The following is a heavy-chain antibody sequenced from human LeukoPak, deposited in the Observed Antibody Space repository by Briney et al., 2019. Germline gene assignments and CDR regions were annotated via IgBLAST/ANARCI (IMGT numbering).Heavy chain of an antibody. V-gene: IGHV3-21*01. CDR2: ISSSSSHI. CDR1: GFTVSSNY. CDR3: ARGYSGYGIVDY. J-gene: IGHJ4*02. D-gene: IGHD5-12*01. Sequence: PGGSLRLSCAASGFTVSSNYMSWVRQAPGKGLEWVSSISSSSSHIYYADSVKGRFTISRDNAKNSLYLQMNSLRAEDTAVYYCARGYSGYGIVDYWGQGTLVTVSS.